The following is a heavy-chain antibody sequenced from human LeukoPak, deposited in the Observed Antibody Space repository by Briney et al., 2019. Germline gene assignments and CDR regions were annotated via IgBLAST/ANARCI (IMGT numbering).Heavy chain of an antibody. J-gene: IGHJ4*02. CDR3: ARHLGPYSASYLDY. V-gene: IGHV4-39*01. CDR1: GASISSSTYY. D-gene: IGHD1-26*01. CDR2: VNYAVNT. Sequence: SETLSLTCTVSGASISSSTYYWGWIRQSPGKRLEWIGSVNYAVNTYYNPSLKSRVTISADTSKNQFSLKMNFVTAADTALYYCARHLGPYSASYLDYWGQGSLVTVSS.